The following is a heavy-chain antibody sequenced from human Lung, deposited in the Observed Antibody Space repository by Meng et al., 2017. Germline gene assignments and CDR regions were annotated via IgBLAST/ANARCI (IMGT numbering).Heavy chain of an antibody. Sequence: EVQLVESGGGLVQPVGSLRLSFAASGFTFSTHWMHWVRQAPGKGLEWVSRITGDGSSTIYADSVQGRFTMSRDNAKNTLSLQMNSLRAEDTAVYYCARGGVTTDDWGQGTLVTVSS. CDR2: ITGDGSST. D-gene: IGHD4-17*01. CDR3: ARGGVTTDD. J-gene: IGHJ4*02. CDR1: GFTFSTHW. V-gene: IGHV3-74*01.